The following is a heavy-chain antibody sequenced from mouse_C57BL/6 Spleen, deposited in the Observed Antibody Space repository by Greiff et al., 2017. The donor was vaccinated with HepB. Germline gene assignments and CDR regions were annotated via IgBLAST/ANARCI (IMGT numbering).Heavy chain of an antibody. D-gene: IGHD1-1*01. J-gene: IGHJ1*03. Sequence: LVESGAELVKPGASVKISCKASGYAFSSYWMNWVKQRPGKGLEWIGQIYPGDGDTNYNGKFKGKATLTADKSSSTAYMQLSSLTSEDSAVYFCARERDYYGWYFDVWGTGTTVTVSS. V-gene: IGHV1-80*01. CDR3: ARERDYYGWYFDV. CDR1: GYAFSSYW. CDR2: IYPGDGDT.